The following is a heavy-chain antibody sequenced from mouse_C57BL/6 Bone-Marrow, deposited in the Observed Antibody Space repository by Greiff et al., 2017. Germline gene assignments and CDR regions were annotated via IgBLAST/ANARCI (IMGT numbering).Heavy chain of an antibody. J-gene: IGHJ3*01. CDR2: IYPRSGNT. CDR1: GYTFTSYG. D-gene: IGHD1-1*01. Sequence: QVQLQQSGAELARPGASVKLSCKASGYTFTSYGISWVKQRTGQGLEWIGEIYPRSGNTYYNEKFKGKATLTADKSSSTAYMELRSLTSEDSAVYFCARRSRAWFAYWGQGTLVTVSA. V-gene: IGHV1-81*01. CDR3: ARRSRAWFAY.